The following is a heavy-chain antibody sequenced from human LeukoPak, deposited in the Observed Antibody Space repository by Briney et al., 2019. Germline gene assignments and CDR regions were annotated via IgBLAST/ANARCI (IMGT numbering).Heavy chain of an antibody. V-gene: IGHV1-24*01. J-gene: IGHJ4*02. CDR3: ASPGGGVAGHFDY. CDR2: FDPEDGET. CDR1: GYTLTELS. Sequence: ASVTVSCTVSGYTLTELSMHWVRQAPGKGLEWMGGFDPEDGETIYAQKFQGRVTMTEDTSTDTAYMELSRLRSDDTAMYYCASPGGGVAGHFDYWGQGTRVTVSS. D-gene: IGHD6-19*01.